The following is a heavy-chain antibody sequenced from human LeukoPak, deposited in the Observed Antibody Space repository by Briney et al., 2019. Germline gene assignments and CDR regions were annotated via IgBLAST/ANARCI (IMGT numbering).Heavy chain of an antibody. D-gene: IGHD3-3*01. Sequence: GGSLSLSGAASGFTFSSYSMNWVRQAPGKGLLWVSYISSSSSSIYYADSVKGRFTISRDNAKNALYMQMNSLRAEDTAVYYCARADFWSGYYMDYWGQGTLVTVSS. J-gene: IGHJ4*02. CDR1: GFTFSSYS. CDR3: ARADFWSGYYMDY. CDR2: ISSSSSSI. V-gene: IGHV3-48*01.